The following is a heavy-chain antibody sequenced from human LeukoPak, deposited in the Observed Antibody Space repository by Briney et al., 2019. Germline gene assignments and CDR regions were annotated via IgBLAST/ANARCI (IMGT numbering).Heavy chain of an antibody. CDR3: ARERLGGGFDY. Sequence: GRSLRLSCAASGFTFSSYAMHWVRQAPGKGLEWVAVISYDGSNKYYADSVKGRFTISRDNSKNTLYLQMNSLRAEDTAVYYCARERLGGGFDYWGQGTLVTVSS. J-gene: IGHJ4*02. D-gene: IGHD1-1*01. CDR1: GFTFSSYA. CDR2: ISYDGSNK. V-gene: IGHV3-30-3*01.